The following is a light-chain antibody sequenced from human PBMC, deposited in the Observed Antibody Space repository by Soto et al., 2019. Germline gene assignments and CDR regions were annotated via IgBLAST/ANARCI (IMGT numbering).Light chain of an antibody. CDR2: GAS. V-gene: IGKV3-15*01. J-gene: IGKJ1*01. CDR3: QQYNNWPGGT. CDR1: QSVSSN. Sequence: EIVMTQPPATLSVSPGERATLSCRASQSVSSNLAWYQQKPGQAPRLLIYGASTRATGIPARFSGSGSGTEFTLTISSLQSEDFAVYYCQQYNNWPGGTFGQGTKVDIK.